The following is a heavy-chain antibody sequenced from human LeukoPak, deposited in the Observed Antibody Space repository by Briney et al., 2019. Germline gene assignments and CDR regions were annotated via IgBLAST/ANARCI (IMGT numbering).Heavy chain of an antibody. J-gene: IGHJ6*02. D-gene: IGHD2/OR15-2a*01. CDR3: ARQILVWRTRGGYYYYYGMDV. V-gene: IGHV4-59*08. CDR1: GGSISSYY. CDR2: IYYSGST. Sequence: SETLSLTCTVSGGSISSYYWSWIRQPPGKGLEWIGYIYYSGSTNYNPSLKSRVTISVDTSKDQFSLKLSSVTAADTAVYHCARQILVWRTRGGYYYYYGMDVWGQGTTVTVSS.